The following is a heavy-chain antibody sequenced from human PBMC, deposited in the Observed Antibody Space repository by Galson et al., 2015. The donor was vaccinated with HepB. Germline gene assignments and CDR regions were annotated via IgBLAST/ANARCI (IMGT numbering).Heavy chain of an antibody. CDR3: AREVTAYCGGDCFLGP. CDR1: GYSISSGAYY. J-gene: IGHJ5*02. D-gene: IGHD2-21*01. V-gene: IGHV4-61*02. Sequence: QVQLQESGPGVVKPSQTLSLTCTVSGYSISSGAYYWGWIRRPAGKGLEWIGRIYASGSTNYNPSLKSRVTLSVDTSKNQFSLRLTSVTAADTAVYYCAREVTAYCGGDCFLGPWGQGTLVTVSS. CDR2: IYASGST.